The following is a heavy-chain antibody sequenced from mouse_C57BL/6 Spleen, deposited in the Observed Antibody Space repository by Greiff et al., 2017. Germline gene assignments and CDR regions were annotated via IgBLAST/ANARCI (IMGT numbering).Heavy chain of an antibody. CDR2: ISSGGSYT. Sequence: VQLKESGGDLVKPGGSLKLSCAASGFTFSSYGMSWVRQTPDKRLEWVATISSGGSYTYYPDSVKGRFTISRDNAKNTLYLQMSRLKADDTAMCYCAKREYDDYDGGFAYRGQEALVTDSA. V-gene: IGHV5-6*01. J-gene: IGHJ3*01. D-gene: IGHD2-4*01. CDR1: GFTFSSYG. CDR3: AKREYDDYDGGFAY.